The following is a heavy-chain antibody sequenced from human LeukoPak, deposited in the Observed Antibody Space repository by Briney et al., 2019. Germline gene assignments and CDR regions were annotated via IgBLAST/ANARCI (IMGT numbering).Heavy chain of an antibody. J-gene: IGHJ4*02. CDR1: GGSISGTNW. D-gene: IGHD1-26*01. V-gene: IGHV4/OR15-8*02. CDR2: ISLAGQT. CDR3: SRESGPFCPFGY. Sequence: SETLSLTCGVSGGSISGTNWWSWVRQPPGQGLEWIGEISLAGQTNYNPSLNGRVTMSLDKSSNQLSLHLTSVIAADTATYFCSRESGPFCPFGYWGQGTLVIVSS.